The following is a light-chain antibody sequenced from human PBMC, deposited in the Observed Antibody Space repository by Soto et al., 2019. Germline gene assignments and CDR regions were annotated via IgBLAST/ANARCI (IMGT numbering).Light chain of an antibody. J-gene: IGKJ2*01. Sequence: EIVLTQSPGTLSLSPGERATLSCRASRSLSSSYVVWYQQKPGQAPRLLIYAASRRATGIPDRFSGSGSATEYTLTISRLEPEDFAVYYCQQQGTFGQGTKLENK. CDR2: AAS. CDR1: RSLSSSY. CDR3: QQQGT. V-gene: IGKV3-20*01.